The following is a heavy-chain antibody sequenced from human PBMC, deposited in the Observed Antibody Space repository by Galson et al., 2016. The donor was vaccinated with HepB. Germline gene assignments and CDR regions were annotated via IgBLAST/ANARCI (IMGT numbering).Heavy chain of an antibody. D-gene: IGHD4-23*01. CDR2: VYYTGSI. J-gene: IGHJ2*01. Sequence: SETLSLTCSVSGDSISSSFDYWGWIRQPPGKGLEWIATVYYTGSIYYSPSLKSRIPVSVDPSNNLFSLRLSSVTAADTAVYFCARLRGNARRYFDIWGRGTLVTVSS. V-gene: IGHV4-39*02. CDR3: ARLRGNARRYFDI. CDR1: GDSISSSFDY.